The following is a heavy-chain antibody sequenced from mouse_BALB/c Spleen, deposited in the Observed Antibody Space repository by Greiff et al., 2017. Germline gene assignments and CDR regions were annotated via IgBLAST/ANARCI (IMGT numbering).Heavy chain of an antibody. CDR1: GYTFTSYY. J-gene: IGHJ3*01. CDR2: IYPGNVNT. CDR3: ARQSYDGYYAY. V-gene: IGHV1S56*01. D-gene: IGHD2-3*01. Sequence: QVQLKESGPELVKPGASVRISCKASGYTFTSYYIHWVKQRPGQGLEWIGWIYPGNVNTKYNEKFKGKATLTADKSSSTAYMQLSSLTSEDSAVYFCARQSYDGYYAYWGQGTLVTVSA.